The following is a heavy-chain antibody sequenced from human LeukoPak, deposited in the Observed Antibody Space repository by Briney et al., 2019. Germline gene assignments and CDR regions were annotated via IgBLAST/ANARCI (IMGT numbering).Heavy chain of an antibody. Sequence: MSSETLSLTCTVSGYSISSGYYWGWIRQPPGKGLGWIGSIYHSGSTYYNPSLKSRVTISVDTSKNQFSLKLSSVTAADTAVYYCARVTTVFGVVIISAFDIWGQGTMVTVSS. D-gene: IGHD3-3*01. CDR1: GYSISSGYY. CDR3: ARVTTVFGVVIISAFDI. J-gene: IGHJ3*02. V-gene: IGHV4-38-2*02. CDR2: IYHSGST.